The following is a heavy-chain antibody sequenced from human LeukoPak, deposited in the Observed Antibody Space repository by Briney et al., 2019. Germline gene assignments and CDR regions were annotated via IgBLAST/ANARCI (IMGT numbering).Heavy chain of an antibody. Sequence: TLSLTCKVSGDSISSSTCNWSWIRQPPGKGLEWIGYISQSGNSYFTPSLKSRATISVDRSKNHLSLTLISVTAADTAVYFCARDQVDYDIPDHFDYWGKGTLVTVSS. CDR2: ISQSGNS. J-gene: IGHJ4*02. CDR3: ARDQVDYDIPDHFDY. D-gene: IGHD3-22*01. CDR1: GDSISSSTCN. V-gene: IGHV4-30-2*01.